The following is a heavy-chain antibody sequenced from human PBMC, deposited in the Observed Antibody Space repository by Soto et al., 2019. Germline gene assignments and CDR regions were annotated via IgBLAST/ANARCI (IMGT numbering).Heavy chain of an antibody. CDR1: GFTFSAFA. J-gene: IGHJ6*02. Sequence: EVQLLESGGDVVQPGGSLRLSCAASGFTFSAFAMTWVRQPPGQGLDLVSTGIGSGAYTFDADSVMGRFTISRDNSKDTLYLQMNSLRPEDTAVYYCAKERYYDILADSDYNYGLDFLGQGTPVTVAS. CDR2: GIGSGAYT. V-gene: IGHV3-23*01. CDR3: AKERYYDILADSDYNYGLDF. D-gene: IGHD3-9*01.